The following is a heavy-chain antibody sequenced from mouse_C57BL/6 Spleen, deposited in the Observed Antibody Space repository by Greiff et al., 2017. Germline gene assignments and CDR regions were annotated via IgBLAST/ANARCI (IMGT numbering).Heavy chain of an antibody. CDR1: GYTFTDHT. J-gene: IGHJ2*01. CDR2: IYPRDGST. D-gene: IGHD1-1*01. V-gene: IGHV1-78*01. Sequence: VQLQESDAELVKPGASVKISCKVSGYTFTDHTIHWMKQRPEQGLEWIGYIYPRDGSTKYNEKFKGKATLTADKSSSTAYMQLNSLTSEDSAVYFCSKISRITTVVATDNVAYWGQGTTLTVSS. CDR3: SKISRITTVVATDNVAY.